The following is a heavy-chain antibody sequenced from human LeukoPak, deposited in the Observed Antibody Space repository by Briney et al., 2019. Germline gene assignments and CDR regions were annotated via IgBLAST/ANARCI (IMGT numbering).Heavy chain of an antibody. Sequence: GGSLRLSCAASGFTFSSYAMSWVRQAPGKGLEWVSAISGSGGSTYYADSVKGRFTISRDNSKNTLYLQMNGLRAEDTAVYYCAKDKAGSSGTTDYWGQGTLVTVSS. V-gene: IGHV3-23*01. D-gene: IGHD1-1*01. CDR3: AKDKAGSSGTTDY. CDR1: GFTFSSYA. J-gene: IGHJ4*02. CDR2: ISGSGGST.